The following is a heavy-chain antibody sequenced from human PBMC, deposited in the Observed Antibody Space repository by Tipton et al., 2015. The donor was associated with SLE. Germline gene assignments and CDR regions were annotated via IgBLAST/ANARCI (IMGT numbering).Heavy chain of an antibody. Sequence: QSGPEVKKPGASVKVSCKASGYTFTGYYMHWVRQAPGQGLEWMGRINPNSGGTNYAQKFQGRVTMTRDTSISTAYMELSRLRSDDTAVYYCARDRGDIVVVVASNAFDPWGQGTLVTVSS. V-gene: IGHV1-2*06. CDR2: INPNSGGT. CDR3: ARDRGDIVVVVASNAFDP. J-gene: IGHJ5*02. CDR1: GYTFTGYY. D-gene: IGHD2-15*01.